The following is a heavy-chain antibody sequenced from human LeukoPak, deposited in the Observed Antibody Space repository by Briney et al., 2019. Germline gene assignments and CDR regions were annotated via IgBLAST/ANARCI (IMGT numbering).Heavy chain of an antibody. CDR3: ARSSPISSIAARFDY. CDR2: TYYRSKWYN. CDR1: GDSVSSNSAA. Sequence: SQTLSLTCAISGDSVSSNSAAWNWIRQSPSRGLEWLGRTYYRSKWYNDYAVSVKSRITINPDTSENQFSLQLTSVTPEDTAVYYCARSSPISSIAARFDYWGQGTLVTVSS. D-gene: IGHD6-6*01. J-gene: IGHJ4*02. V-gene: IGHV6-1*01.